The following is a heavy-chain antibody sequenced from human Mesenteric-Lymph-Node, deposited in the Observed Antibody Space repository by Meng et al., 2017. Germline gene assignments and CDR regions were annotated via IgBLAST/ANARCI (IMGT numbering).Heavy chain of an antibody. J-gene: IGHJ4*02. V-gene: IGHV3-21*01. Sequence: GGSLRLSCAASGFTFSTYTMNWVRQAPGKGLEWVSSISSSSSSIYYADSVKGRFTISRENAKNSLYLQMNSLRAEDTAVYYCARGISLRIAVAGIDYWGQGTLVTVSS. CDR1: GFTFSTYT. CDR3: ARGISLRIAVAGIDY. CDR2: ISSSSSSI. D-gene: IGHD6-19*01.